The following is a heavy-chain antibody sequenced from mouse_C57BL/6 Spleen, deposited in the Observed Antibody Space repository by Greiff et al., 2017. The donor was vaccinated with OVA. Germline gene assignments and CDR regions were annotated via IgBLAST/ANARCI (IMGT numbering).Heavy chain of an antibody. CDR1: GYSITSGYY. CDR3: AREGTAQAIDY. V-gene: IGHV3-6*01. Sequence: VQLKESGPGLVKPSQSLSLTCSVTGYSITSGYYWNWIRQFPGNKLEWMGYISYDGSNNYNPSLKNRISITRDTSKNQFFLKLNSVTTEDTATYYCAREGTAQAIDYWGQGTTLTVSS. CDR2: ISYDGSN. D-gene: IGHD3-2*02. J-gene: IGHJ2*01.